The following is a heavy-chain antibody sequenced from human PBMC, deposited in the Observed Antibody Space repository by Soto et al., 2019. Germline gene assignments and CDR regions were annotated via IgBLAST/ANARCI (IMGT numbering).Heavy chain of an antibody. CDR1: GGSISSGGYY. CDR3: ARDGGYCSGGSCYYYYYYMDV. Sequence: PSETLSLTCTVSGGSISSGGYYWSWIRQHPGKGLEWIGYIYYSGSTYYNPSLKSRVTISVDTSKNQFSLKLSSVTAADTAVYYCARDGGYCSGGSCYYYYYYMDVWGKGTTVTVSS. V-gene: IGHV4-31*03. D-gene: IGHD2-15*01. CDR2: IYYSGST. J-gene: IGHJ6*03.